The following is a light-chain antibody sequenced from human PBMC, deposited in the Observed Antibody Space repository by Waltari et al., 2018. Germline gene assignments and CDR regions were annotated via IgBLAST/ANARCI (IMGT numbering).Light chain of an antibody. J-gene: IGKJ5*01. CDR2: AAF. CDR1: QGISSY. CDR3: QQFNTYPLT. V-gene: IGKV1-9*01. Sequence: IQLTQSPSSLSASVGDRVTITCRASQGISSYLAWYQQKPGKAPNLLIYAAFTLQSGVPSRFSGSGSGTDFTRTISSLQPEDFATYYCQQFNTYPLTFGQGTRLEIK.